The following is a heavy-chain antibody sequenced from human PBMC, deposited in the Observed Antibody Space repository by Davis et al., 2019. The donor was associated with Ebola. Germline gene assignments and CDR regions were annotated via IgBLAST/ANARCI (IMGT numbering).Heavy chain of an antibody. CDR1: GFTFSSYG. D-gene: IGHD2-2*02. J-gene: IGHJ6*02. V-gene: IGHV1-46*01. CDR2: INPSGGST. CDR3: ARELVPAAIPPYYYYGMDV. Sequence: GGSLRLSCAASGFTFSSYGMHWVRQAPGQGLEWMGIINPSGGSTSYAQKFQGRVTMTRDTSTSTAYMELSSLRSEDTAVYYCARELVPAAIPPYYYYGMDVWGQGTTVTVSS.